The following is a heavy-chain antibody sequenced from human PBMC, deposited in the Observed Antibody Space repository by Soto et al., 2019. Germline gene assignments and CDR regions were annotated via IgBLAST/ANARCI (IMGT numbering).Heavy chain of an antibody. CDR3: ARDPRVRGVYNWFDP. CDR1: GYTFTSYA. CDR2: INAGNGNT. V-gene: IGHV1-3*01. J-gene: IGHJ5*02. D-gene: IGHD3-10*01. Sequence: ASVKVSCKASGYTFTSYAMHWVRQAPGQRLEWMGWINAGNGNTKYSQKFQGRVTITRDTSASTAYMELSSLRSEDTAVYYCARDPRVRGVYNWFDPWGQGTLVTVSS.